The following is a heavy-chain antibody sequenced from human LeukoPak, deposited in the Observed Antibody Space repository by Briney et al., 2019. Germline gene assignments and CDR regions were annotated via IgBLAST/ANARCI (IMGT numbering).Heavy chain of an antibody. J-gene: IGHJ5*02. V-gene: IGHV1-18*01. CDR2: ISAYNGNT. CDR1: GYTFTSYG. CDR3: ARELTMVRGLELNWFDP. D-gene: IGHD3-10*01. Sequence: ASVKVSCKASGYTFTSYGISWVRQAPGQGLEWMGWISAYNGNTNYAQKLQGRVTMTTDTSTSTAYMELRSLRSDDTAVYYCARELTMVRGLELNWFDPWGQGTLVTVSS.